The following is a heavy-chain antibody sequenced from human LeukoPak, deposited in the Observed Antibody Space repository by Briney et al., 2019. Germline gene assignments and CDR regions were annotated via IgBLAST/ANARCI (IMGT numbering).Heavy chain of an antibody. Sequence: SETLSLTCAVSDYSISNACYWGWIRQPPGKGLEWIGSISHGGSTHYNASLKSRVTISLEASKNQFSLRLSSVTAADTAVYYCARQADVPSSIGYFDFWGQGAPVTVSS. V-gene: IGHV4-38-2*01. J-gene: IGHJ4*02. D-gene: IGHD2/OR15-2a*01. CDR2: ISHGGST. CDR3: ARQADVPSSIGYFDF. CDR1: DYSISNACY.